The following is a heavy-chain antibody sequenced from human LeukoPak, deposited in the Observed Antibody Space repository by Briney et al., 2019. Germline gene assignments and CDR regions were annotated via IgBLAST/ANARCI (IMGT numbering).Heavy chain of an antibody. J-gene: IGHJ6*03. CDR3: ARVGEGLTHGYSSSWYKGWGYYYYYYMDV. Sequence: GGPLRLSCAASGFTFDDYGMSWVRQAPGKGLEWVSGINRIGGSTGYADSVKGRFTISRDNAKNSLYLQMNSLRAEDTALFYCARVGEGLTHGYSSSWYKGWGYYYYYYMDVWGKGTTVTVSS. CDR2: INRIGGST. CDR1: GFTFDDYG. V-gene: IGHV3-20*04. D-gene: IGHD6-13*01.